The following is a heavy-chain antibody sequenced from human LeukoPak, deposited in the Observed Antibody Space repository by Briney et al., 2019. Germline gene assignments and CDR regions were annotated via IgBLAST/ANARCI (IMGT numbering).Heavy chain of an antibody. CDR1: GGSIITTNR. V-gene: IGHV4-4*02. CDR3: TRESGAFSPFGF. CDR2: VHLNGAT. D-gene: IGHD1-26*01. J-gene: IGHJ4*02. Sequence: PSGTLSLTCGVSGGSIITTNRWSWVRQPPGKGLEWIGEVHLNGATNYNPSLESRVSMSIDKSKNQLSLKLSSVTAADTATYYCTRESGAFSPFGFWGQGTLVTVSS.